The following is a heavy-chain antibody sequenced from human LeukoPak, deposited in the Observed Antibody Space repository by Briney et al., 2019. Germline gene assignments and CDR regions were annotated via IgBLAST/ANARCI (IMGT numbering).Heavy chain of an antibody. D-gene: IGHD4-11*01. J-gene: IGHJ6*03. V-gene: IGHV4-61*02. CDR1: GGSLSSGTYY. CDR3: ARDRVTTVTTTGFRYYYYYMDV. CDR2: IYSSGSS. Sequence: SETLSLTCTVSGGSLSSGTYYWSWIRQPAGKGLEWIGRIYSSGSSNYNPSLKSRVTISVDTSKNQFSLKLSSVTAADTAVYYCARDRVTTVTTTGFRYYYYYMDVWGKGATVTVSS.